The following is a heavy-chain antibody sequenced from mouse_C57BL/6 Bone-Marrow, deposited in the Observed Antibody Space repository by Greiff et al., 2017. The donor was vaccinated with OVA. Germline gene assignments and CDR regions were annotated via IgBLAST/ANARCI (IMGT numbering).Heavy chain of an antibody. Sequence: EVQRVESGEGLVKPGGSLKLSCAASGFTFSSYAMSWVRQTPEKRLEWVAYISSGGDYIYYADTVKGRFTISRDNARNTLYLQMSSLKSEDTAMYYCTSLIYYGNYEAMDYWGQGTSVTVSS. CDR3: TSLIYYGNYEAMDY. CDR1: GFTFSSYA. J-gene: IGHJ4*01. D-gene: IGHD2-1*01. CDR2: ISSGGDYI. V-gene: IGHV5-9-1*02.